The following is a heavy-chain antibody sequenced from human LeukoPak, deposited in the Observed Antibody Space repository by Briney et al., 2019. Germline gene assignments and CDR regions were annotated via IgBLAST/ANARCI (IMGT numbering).Heavy chain of an antibody. J-gene: IGHJ3*02. CDR3: VRADYNGGNPESFDI. CDR2: IYYTGIS. V-gene: IGHV4-39*07. Sequence: MTSETLSLTCTVSGASITIGAESYHWGWIRQPPGKGLEWIGTIYYTGISYYNPSLESRVTSSLDTSKNQFSLTLNSVTAADTAVYYCVRADYNGGNPESFDIWGRGTMVTVSS. D-gene: IGHD2-8*01. CDR1: GASITIGAESYH.